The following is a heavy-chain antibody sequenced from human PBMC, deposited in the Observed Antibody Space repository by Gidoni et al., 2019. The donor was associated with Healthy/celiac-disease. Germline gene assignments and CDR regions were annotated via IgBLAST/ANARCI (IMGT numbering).Heavy chain of an antibody. D-gene: IGHD2-2*01. V-gene: IGHV4-61*02. CDR3: AVGGDIVVVPAAMRDYGMDV. J-gene: IGHJ6*02. CDR1: GGSISSGSYY. CDR2: IYTSGST. Sequence: QVQLQESGPGLVKPSQTLSLTCTVSGGSISSGSYYWSWIRQPAGKGLEWIGRIYTSGSTNYNPSLKSRVTISVDTSKNQFSLKLSSVTAADTAVYYCAVGGDIVVVPAAMRDYGMDVWGQGTTVTVSS.